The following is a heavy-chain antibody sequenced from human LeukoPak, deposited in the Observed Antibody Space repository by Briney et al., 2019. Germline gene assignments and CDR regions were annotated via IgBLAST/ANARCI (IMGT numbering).Heavy chain of an antibody. CDR1: GYTFTGYY. D-gene: IGHD1-26*01. CDR3: ARVFVGGYYYYGMDV. J-gene: IGHJ6*02. CDR2: INPNSGGT. Sequence: GASVKVSCKASGYTFTGYYMHWVRQAPGQGLEWMGWINPNSGGTNYAQKFQGRVTMTRDTSISTAYMELSRLGSDDTAVYYCARVFVGGYYYYGMDVWGQGTTVTVSS. V-gene: IGHV1-2*02.